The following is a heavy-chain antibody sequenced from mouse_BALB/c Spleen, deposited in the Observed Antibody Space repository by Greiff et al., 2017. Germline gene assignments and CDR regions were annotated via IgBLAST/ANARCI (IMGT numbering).Heavy chain of an antibody. V-gene: IGHV1S22*01. CDR3: TRGNYYYAMDY. Sequence: LKQPGSELVRPGASVKLSCKASGYTFTSYWMHWVKQRPGQGLEWIGNIYPGSGSTNYDEKFKSKATLTVDTSSSTAYMQLSSLTSEDSAVYYCTRGNYYYAMDYWGQGTSVTVSS. J-gene: IGHJ4*01. D-gene: IGHD2-1*01. CDR2: IYPGSGST. CDR1: GYTFTSYW.